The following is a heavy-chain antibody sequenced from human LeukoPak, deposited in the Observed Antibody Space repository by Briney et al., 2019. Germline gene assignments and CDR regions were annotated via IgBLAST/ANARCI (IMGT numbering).Heavy chain of an antibody. CDR1: GFTFSTYA. CDR3: AKDALKSCSGGSCYYRTGWFDP. D-gene: IGHD2-15*01. J-gene: IGHJ5*02. V-gene: IGHV3-23*01. Sequence: GGSLRLSCAASGFTFSTYAMSWVRQAPGEGLEWVSAIRRSGGSTYYADSVKGRFTISRDNSKNTLYLQMNSLRAEDTAVYYCAKDALKSCSGGSCYYRTGWFDPWGQGTLVTVSS. CDR2: IRRSGGST.